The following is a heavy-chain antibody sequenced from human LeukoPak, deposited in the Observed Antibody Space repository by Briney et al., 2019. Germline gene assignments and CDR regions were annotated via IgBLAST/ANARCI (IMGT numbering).Heavy chain of an antibody. V-gene: IGHV1-46*01. Sequence: GASVTVSCKASGYTFTSYDMNWVRQAAGQGVEGMGIINPSGGSTSYAQQFQGRVTMTRDTSTSTVYMELSSLRSEDTAVYYCASSPALQTPFDYWGQGTLVTVSS. CDR1: GYTFTSYD. J-gene: IGHJ4*02. CDR3: ASSPALQTPFDY. CDR2: INPSGGST.